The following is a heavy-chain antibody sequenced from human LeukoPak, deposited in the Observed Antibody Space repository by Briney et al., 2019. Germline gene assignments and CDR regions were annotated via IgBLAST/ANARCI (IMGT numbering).Heavy chain of an antibody. CDR1: GGSISSTTYY. CDR2: MFYTGNT. V-gene: IGHV4-39*07. Sequence: SETLSLTCTVSGGSISSTTYYWGWIRQPPGKGLEWIGSMFYTGNTYYNPSLKSRVTISLETSKNQVSLKVNSVTAADTAVYYCARDSSGTNDYWGQGTLVTVSS. CDR3: ARDSSGTNDY. J-gene: IGHJ4*02. D-gene: IGHD6-19*01.